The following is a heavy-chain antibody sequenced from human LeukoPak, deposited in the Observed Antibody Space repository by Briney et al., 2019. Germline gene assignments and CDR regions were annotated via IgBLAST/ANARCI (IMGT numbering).Heavy chain of an antibody. CDR2: IKQEGSEK. Sequence: GGSLRLSCAASGFTFSSYWISWVRQAPGKGLGWVANIKQEGSEKYYVDSVKGRFTISRDNAKNSLYMQMNSLRAEDTAVYYCARETDHSTTLRYFDWLLSGPGNWFDPWDQGTLVTVSS. J-gene: IGHJ5*02. CDR3: ARETDHSTTLRYFDWLLSGPGNWFDP. D-gene: IGHD3-9*01. CDR1: GFTFSSYW. V-gene: IGHV3-7*01.